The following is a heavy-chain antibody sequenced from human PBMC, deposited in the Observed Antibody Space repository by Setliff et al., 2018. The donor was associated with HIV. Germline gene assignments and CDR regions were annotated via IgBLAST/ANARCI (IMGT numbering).Heavy chain of an antibody. CDR3: ARDVAVAGTEF. Sequence: GGPLRLSCAAFGFTFSRDWMHWVRQGPGKGLEWVARINSDGFKTNHADSVKGRFTISRDNAKNSLYLQMNSLRAEDTAVYFCARDVAVAGTEFWGQGTLVTVSS. CDR1: GFTFSRDW. V-gene: IGHV3-74*01. D-gene: IGHD6-19*01. CDR2: INSDGFKT. J-gene: IGHJ4*02.